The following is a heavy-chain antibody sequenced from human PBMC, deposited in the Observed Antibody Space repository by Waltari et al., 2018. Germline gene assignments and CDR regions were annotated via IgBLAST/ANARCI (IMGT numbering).Heavy chain of an antibody. CDR2: IIPILGIA. D-gene: IGHD2-15*01. CDR3: ARLVGYCSGGSCSRRYYGMDV. J-gene: IGHJ6*02. CDR1: GGTFSSYT. Sequence: QVQLVQSGAEVKKPGSSVKVSCKASGGTFSSYTISWVRQAPGQGLEWMGRIIPILGIANYAQKFQGRVTITADKSTSTAYMELSSLRSEDTAGYYCARLVGYCSGGSCSRRYYGMDVWGQGTTVTVSS. V-gene: IGHV1-69*02.